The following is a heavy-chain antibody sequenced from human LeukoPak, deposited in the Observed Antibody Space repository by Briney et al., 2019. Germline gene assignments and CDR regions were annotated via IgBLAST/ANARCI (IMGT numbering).Heavy chain of an antibody. D-gene: IGHD5-24*01. CDR1: GFSFGAYL. V-gene: IGHV3-21*01. CDR3: ARDTEMATIISVFDY. Sequence: GGSLRLSCPSSGFSFGAYLISWVRQAPGKGLEWVSSISSSSSYIYYADSVKGRFTISRDNAKNSLYLQMNSLRAEDTAVYYCARDTEMATIISVFDYWGQGTLVTVSS. J-gene: IGHJ4*02. CDR2: ISSSSSYI.